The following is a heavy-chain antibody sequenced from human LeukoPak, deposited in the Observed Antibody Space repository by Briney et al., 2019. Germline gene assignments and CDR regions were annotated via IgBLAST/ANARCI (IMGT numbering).Heavy chain of an antibody. V-gene: IGHV3-21*01. CDR1: GFTLSSYS. Sequence: PGGSLRLSCAASGFTLSSYSMNWVRQAPGKGLERVSSISSSSSYIYYADSVKGRFTISRDNAKNSLYLQMNSLRAEDTAVYYCARDISPAGTEDAFDIWGQGTMVTVSS. CDR3: ARDISPAGTEDAFDI. J-gene: IGHJ3*02. D-gene: IGHD1-1*01. CDR2: ISSSSSYI.